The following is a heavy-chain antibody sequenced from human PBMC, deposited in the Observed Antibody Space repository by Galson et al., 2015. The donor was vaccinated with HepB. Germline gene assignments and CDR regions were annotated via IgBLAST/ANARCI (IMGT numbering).Heavy chain of an antibody. CDR2: IYPGDSDT. V-gene: IGHV5-51*01. D-gene: IGHD3-22*01. CDR3: ASVGPYDSSGYAYFDY. Sequence: QSGAEVKKPGESLKISCKGSGYSFTSYWIGWVRQMPGKGLEWMGIIYPGDSDTRYSPSFQGQVTISADKSISTAYLQWSSLKASDTAMYYCASVGPYDSSGYAYFDYWGQGTLVTVSS. CDR1: GYSFTSYW. J-gene: IGHJ4*02.